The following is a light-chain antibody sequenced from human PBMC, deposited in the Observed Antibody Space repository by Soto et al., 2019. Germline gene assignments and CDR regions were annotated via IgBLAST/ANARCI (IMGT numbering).Light chain of an antibody. CDR2: GNS. CDR1: SSNIGAGYD. J-gene: IGLJ2*01. V-gene: IGLV1-40*01. Sequence: QSVLTQPPSVSGAPGQRITISCTGSSSNIGAGYDVHWYRQLPGTAPKLLIYGNSNRPSGVPDRFSGSKSGTSASLTITGLQAEDEAHYYCQSFDRSLSGSVFGGGTKLTVL. CDR3: QSFDRSLSGSV.